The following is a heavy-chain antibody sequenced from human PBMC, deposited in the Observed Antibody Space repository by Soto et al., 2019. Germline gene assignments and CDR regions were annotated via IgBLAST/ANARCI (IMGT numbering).Heavy chain of an antibody. V-gene: IGHV3-72*01. Sequence: EVQLVESGGGLVQPGGSLRLSCAVSGFTFSDHYMDWVRQAPGKGLEWVGRTRNKANSYTTEYAASVKGRFTISRDDSRHSLYLQMNSLKTEDTAVYYCARVNGRYYFDYWGQGTLVTVSS. J-gene: IGHJ4*02. CDR1: GFTFSDHY. D-gene: IGHD1-26*01. CDR2: TRNKANSYTT. CDR3: ARVNGRYYFDY.